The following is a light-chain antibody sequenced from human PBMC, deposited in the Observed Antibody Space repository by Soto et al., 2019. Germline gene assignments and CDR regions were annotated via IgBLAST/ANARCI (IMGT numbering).Light chain of an antibody. J-gene: IGKJ1*01. V-gene: IGKV3-20*01. CDR1: QTVSNNY. Sequence: EIVLTQSPGTLSLSPGERATLSCRASQTVSNNYLAWYQQKPGQAPRLFIYGASTRATGIPDRFGGSGSGTDFTLTISRLEPEDFAVYYCQQYGSSRTFGQGTKVEIK. CDR3: QQYGSSRT. CDR2: GAS.